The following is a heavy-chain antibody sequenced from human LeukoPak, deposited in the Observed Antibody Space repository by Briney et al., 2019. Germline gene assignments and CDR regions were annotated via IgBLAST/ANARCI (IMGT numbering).Heavy chain of an antibody. V-gene: IGHV1-69*05. J-gene: IGHJ2*01. CDR2: IIPIFGTA. CDR3: ARNVYSSSFGSFLDYWYFDL. CDR1: GGTFSSYA. Sequence: ASVKVSCKASGGTFSSYAISWVRQAPGQGLEWMGGIIPIFGTANYAQKFQGRVTITTDESTSTAYMELSSLRSEDTAVYYCARNVYSSSFGSFLDYWYFDLWGRGTLVTVSS. D-gene: IGHD6-13*01.